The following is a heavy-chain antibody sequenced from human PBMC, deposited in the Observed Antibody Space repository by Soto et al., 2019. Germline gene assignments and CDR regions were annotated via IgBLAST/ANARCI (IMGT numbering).Heavy chain of an antibody. V-gene: IGHV4-4*07. CDR1: GASITSYH. CDR3: ARGAGPPWFDP. CDR2: ISTIGGT. Sequence: QVQLQESGPGLVRPSETLSLTCTVSGASITSYHWSWIRQPAGKGLEWIGRISTIGGTNYSPSLESRVTLSIDRSTNQFSLKLTSVTAADTAVYYCARGAGPPWFDPWGQGTLVTVSS. J-gene: IGHJ5*02.